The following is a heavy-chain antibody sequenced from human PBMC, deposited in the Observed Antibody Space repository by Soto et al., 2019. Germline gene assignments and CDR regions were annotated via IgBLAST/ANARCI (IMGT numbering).Heavy chain of an antibody. CDR2: VHHSWGS. CDR3: ARQGFGPLHGLVDV. J-gene: IGHJ6*02. V-gene: IGHV4-59*08. Sequence: QVQLQESGPGLVKPSETLSLSCTVSGGSISSYYWSWFRQSPGKRMEWIGYVHHSWGSSYNPSLRXXGXXSLDTSKSQFSLKVTSVAATDPAVYYCARQGFGPLHGLVDVWGQGTTVTVSS. CDR1: GGSISSYY. D-gene: IGHD3-10*01.